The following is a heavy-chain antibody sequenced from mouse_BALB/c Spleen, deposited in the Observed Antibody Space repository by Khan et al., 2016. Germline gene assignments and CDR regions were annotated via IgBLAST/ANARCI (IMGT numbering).Heavy chain of an antibody. J-gene: IGHJ4*01. V-gene: IGHV14-3*02. Sequence: VQLQQSGAELVKPGASVKLSCTASGFNIKDTYMHWVKQRPEQGQEWSGRIEPANDNTKYDPKFKGKATITADTSSNTAYLQLSSLTTEDTAVYYCASTSKCYYEALDFWDQGTSVPVSS. CDR2: IEPANDNT. CDR3: ASTSKCYYEALDF. D-gene: IGHD1-1*01. CDR1: GFNIKDTY.